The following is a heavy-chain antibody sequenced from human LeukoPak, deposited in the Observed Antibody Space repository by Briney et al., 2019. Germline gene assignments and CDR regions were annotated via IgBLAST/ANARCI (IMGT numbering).Heavy chain of an antibody. CDR2: IYYSGST. CDR1: GGPISSYS. J-gene: IGHJ3*02. D-gene: IGHD3-3*01. CDR3: ARVVWSGYPDAFDI. Sequence: PSETLSLTCTISGGPISSYSWSWFRQPTGKGLEWIGYIYYSGSTNYNPSLKSRVTMSIDTSENQLSVKLSSVTAADTAVYYCARVVWSGYPDAFDIWGQGTMVTVSS. V-gene: IGHV4-59*08.